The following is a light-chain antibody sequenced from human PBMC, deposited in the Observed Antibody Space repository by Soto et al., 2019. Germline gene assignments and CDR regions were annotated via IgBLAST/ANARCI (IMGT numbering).Light chain of an antibody. Sequence: DIQMTQSPSPMSASVGARVTITCRASQTIDSWLAWYQQRPGKPPNLLIYKASTLASGVPSRFSGSGSGTEFTLTISSLQPDDFATYYCQQYNSYSEAFGQGTKVDIK. CDR3: QQYNSYSEA. V-gene: IGKV1-5*03. J-gene: IGKJ1*01. CDR1: QTIDSW. CDR2: KAS.